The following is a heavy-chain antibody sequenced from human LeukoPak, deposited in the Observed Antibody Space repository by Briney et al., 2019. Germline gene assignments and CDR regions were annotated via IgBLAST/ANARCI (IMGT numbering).Heavy chain of an antibody. CDR1: GFTFSSYS. CDR2: ISSSSSYI. D-gene: IGHD3-10*01. Sequence: GGSLRLSCAASGFTFSSYSMNWVRQAPGKGLEWVSSISSSSSYIYYADSVKGRFTISRDNPKNSLYLQMNSLRAEDTAVYYCARISYGSGSSRLDYWGQGTLVTVSS. CDR3: ARISYGSGSSRLDY. V-gene: IGHV3-21*01. J-gene: IGHJ4*02.